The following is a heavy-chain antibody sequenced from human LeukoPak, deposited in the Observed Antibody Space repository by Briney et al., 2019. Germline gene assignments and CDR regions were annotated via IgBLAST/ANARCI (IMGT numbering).Heavy chain of an antibody. CDR2: INPSGGST. J-gene: IGHJ3*02. CDR3: ARDTGGRDGYNWDAFDI. CDR1: GYTFTSYY. Sequence: ASVKVSCKASGYTFTSYYMHWVRQAPGQGLEWMGIINPSGGSTSYAQKFQGRVTMTRDTSTSTVYMEPSSLRSEDTAVYYCARDTGGRDGYNWDAFDIWGQGTMVTVSS. D-gene: IGHD5-12*01. V-gene: IGHV1-46*01.